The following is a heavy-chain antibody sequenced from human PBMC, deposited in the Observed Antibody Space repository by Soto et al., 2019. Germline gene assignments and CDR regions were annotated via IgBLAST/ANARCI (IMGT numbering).Heavy chain of an antibody. CDR3: ARGTSWQLPFDY. J-gene: IGHJ4*02. CDR1: SDSISSYY. D-gene: IGHD6-13*01. V-gene: IGHV4-59*01. CDR2: ISYSGST. Sequence: NPSETRSLTWTVSSDSISSYYWSWSRQPPGKRLEWIGYISYSGSTDYNPSLKSRVTISGDTSKNQFSLKVSSVTAADTAVYYCARGTSWQLPFDYWGQGTLVTVSS.